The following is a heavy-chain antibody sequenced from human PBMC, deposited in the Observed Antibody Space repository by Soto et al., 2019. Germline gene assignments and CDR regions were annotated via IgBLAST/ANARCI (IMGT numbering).Heavy chain of an antibody. CDR1: GFPFSSYA. CDR3: AKDLNPYSNPTLFDY. Sequence: PGGSLRLSCAASGFPFSSYAMSWVRQAPGKGLEWVSAISGSGGSTYYADSVKGRFTISRDNSKNTLYLQMNSLRAEDTAVYYCAKDLNPYSNPTLFDYWGQGTLVTVSS. J-gene: IGHJ4*02. D-gene: IGHD4-4*01. CDR2: ISGSGGST. V-gene: IGHV3-23*01.